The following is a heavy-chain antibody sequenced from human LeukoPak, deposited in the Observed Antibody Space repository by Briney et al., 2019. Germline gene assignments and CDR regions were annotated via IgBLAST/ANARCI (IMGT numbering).Heavy chain of an antibody. V-gene: IGHV3-53*01. CDR3: ARDRSRGWKDMDV. CDR1: GFTVSSNY. CDR2: IYSGGST. D-gene: IGHD6-19*01. J-gene: IGHJ6*02. Sequence: GGSLRLFCAASGFTVSSNYMSWVRQAPGKGLEWVSVIYSGGSTYYADSVKGRFTISRDNSKNTLYLQMNSLRAEDTAVYYCARDRSRGWKDMDVWGQGTTVTVSS.